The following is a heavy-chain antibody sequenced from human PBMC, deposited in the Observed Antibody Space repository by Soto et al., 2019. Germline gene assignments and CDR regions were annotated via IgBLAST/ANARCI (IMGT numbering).Heavy chain of an antibody. CDR1: GGTFSSYA. D-gene: IGHD2-21*02. CDR3: ARVIVVVTAIPHYYGMDV. Sequence: QVQLVQSGAEVKKPGSSVKVSCKASGGTFSSYAISWVRQAPGQGLEWMGGIIPIFGTANYAQKFQGRVTITADEPTSTAYMELSSLRSEDTAVYYCARVIVVVTAIPHYYGMDVWGQGTTVTVSS. J-gene: IGHJ6*02. V-gene: IGHV1-69*12. CDR2: IIPIFGTA.